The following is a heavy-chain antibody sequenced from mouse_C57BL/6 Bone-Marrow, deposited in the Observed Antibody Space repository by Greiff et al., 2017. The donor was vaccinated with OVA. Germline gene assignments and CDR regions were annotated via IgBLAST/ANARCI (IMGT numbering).Heavy chain of an antibody. CDR2: FHPYNDDT. V-gene: IGHV1-47*01. CDR3: ARRVYYYAMDY. Sequence: QVHVKQSGAELVKPGASVKMSCKASGYTFTTYPIEWMKQNPGKSLEWIGNFHPYNDDTKYNEKFKGKATLTVEKSSSTVYLELSRLTSDDSAVYYCARRVYYYAMDYWGQGTSVTVSS. CDR1: GYTFTTYP. J-gene: IGHJ4*01.